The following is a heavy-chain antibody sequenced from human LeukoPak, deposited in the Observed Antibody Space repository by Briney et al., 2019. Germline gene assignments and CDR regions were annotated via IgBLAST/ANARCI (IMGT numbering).Heavy chain of an antibody. V-gene: IGHV3-7*01. CDR1: GFIFSSYW. CDR2: IKQDGSEK. Sequence: PGGSLRLSCVASGFIFSSYWMSWVRQAPGKGLEWVANIKQDGSEKYYVDSVKGRFTISRDNAKNSLYLQMNSLRAEDTAVYYCARASVESAAIRPQLVGSRALGPYYMDVWGKGTTVTVSS. J-gene: IGHJ6*03. CDR3: ARASVESAAIRPQLVGSRALGPYYMDV. D-gene: IGHD2-2*01.